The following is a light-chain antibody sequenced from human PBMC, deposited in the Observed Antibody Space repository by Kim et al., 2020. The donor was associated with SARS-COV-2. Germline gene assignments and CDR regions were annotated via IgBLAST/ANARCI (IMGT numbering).Light chain of an antibody. CDR3: LQDYNYPLT. CDR1: QGIRND. J-gene: IGKJ4*01. V-gene: IGKV1-6*01. CDR2: AAS. Sequence: AIQMTQSPSSLSASVGDRVTITCRASQGIRNDLGWYQQKAGKAPKLLIFAASSLQSGVPSRFSGSGSGTDFTLTISSLQPEDFATDYCLQDYNYPLTFGGGTKVDIK.